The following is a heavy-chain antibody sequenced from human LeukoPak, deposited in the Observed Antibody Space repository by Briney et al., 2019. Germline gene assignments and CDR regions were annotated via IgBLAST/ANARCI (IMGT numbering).Heavy chain of an antibody. CDR3: AKDSSSSDYYYYMGV. J-gene: IGHJ6*03. CDR2: ISSSSSYI. CDR1: GFTFSSYS. V-gene: IGHV3-21*01. D-gene: IGHD6-6*01. Sequence: GGSLRLSCAASGFTFSSYSMNWVRQAPGKGLEWVSSISSSSSYIYYADSVKGRFTISRDNAKNSLYLQMNSLRAEDTAVYYRAKDSSSSDYYYYMGVWGKGTTVTVSS.